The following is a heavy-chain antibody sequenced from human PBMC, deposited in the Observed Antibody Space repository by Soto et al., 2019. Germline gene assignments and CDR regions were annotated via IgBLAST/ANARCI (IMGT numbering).Heavy chain of an antibody. CDR2: ISASGGST. Sequence: EVQLLDSGGGLVQPGGSLRLSCAASGFTFNNYAMSWVRQTPGKGLEWVSSISASGGSTNYADSVKGRFTISRDNSEKMMYLQMNCLRVEDTAVYYCVKTRLAGGFDYWGQRSLVTVSS. D-gene: IGHD3-16*01. CDR1: GFTFNNYA. V-gene: IGHV3-23*01. CDR3: VKTRLAGGFDY. J-gene: IGHJ4*02.